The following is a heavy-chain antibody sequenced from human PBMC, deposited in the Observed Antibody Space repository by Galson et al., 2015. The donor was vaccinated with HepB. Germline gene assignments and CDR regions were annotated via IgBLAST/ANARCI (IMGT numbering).Heavy chain of an antibody. V-gene: IGHV4-31*03. CDR1: GDSIRSGGYY. CDR3: ARHSGIYRGTYLGAFDI. D-gene: IGHD1-26*01. CDR2: IYYSGRT. Sequence: TLSLTCTVSGDSIRSGGYYWSWIRQHPGKGLEWIGYIYYSGRTYPHPSLESRLTISVDTSKNQFSLKLRSVTAADTAVYYCARHSGIYRGTYLGAFDIWGQGTLLTVSS. J-gene: IGHJ3*02.